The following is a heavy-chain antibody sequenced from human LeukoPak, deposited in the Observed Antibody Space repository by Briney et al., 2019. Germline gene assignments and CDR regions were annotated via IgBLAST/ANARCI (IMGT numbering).Heavy chain of an antibody. CDR3: ASLGGATGGDY. J-gene: IGHJ4*02. CDR2: INPSGGST. CDR1: VYTFTSYY. Sequence: ASVKVSCKASVYTFTSYYMHWVRQAPGQGLEWMGIINPSGGSTSYAQKFQGRVTMTRDMSTSTVYMELSSLRSEDTAVYCCASLGGATGGDYWGQGTLVTVSS. D-gene: IGHD2-8*02. V-gene: IGHV1-46*01.